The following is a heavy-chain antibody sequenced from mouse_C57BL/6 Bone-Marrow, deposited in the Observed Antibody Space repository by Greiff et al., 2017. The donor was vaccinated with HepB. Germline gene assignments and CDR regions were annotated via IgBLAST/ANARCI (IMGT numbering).Heavy chain of an antibody. D-gene: IGHD1-1*01. CDR2: ISSGSSTI. V-gene: IGHV5-17*01. J-gene: IGHJ1*03. CDR3: ARGYYGSSPYWYFDV. CDR1: GFTFSDYG. Sequence: EVKLVESGGGLVKPGGSLKLSCAASGFTFSDYGMHWVRQAPEKGLEWVAYISSGSSTIYYADTVTGRFTISRDNAKNTLFLQMTSLRSEDTAMYYCARGYYGSSPYWYFDVWGTGTTVTVSS.